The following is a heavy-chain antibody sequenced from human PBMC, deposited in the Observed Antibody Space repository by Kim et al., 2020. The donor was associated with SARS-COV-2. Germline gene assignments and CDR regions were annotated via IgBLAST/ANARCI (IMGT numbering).Heavy chain of an antibody. CDR2: IKSKTDGGTT. CDR1: GFTFSNAW. J-gene: IGHJ6*02. V-gene: IGHV3-15*01. D-gene: IGHD5-12*01. CDR3: TTDPYSGYDYGYYYYGMDV. Sequence: GGSLRLSRAASGFTFSNAWMSWVRQAPGKGLEWVGRIKSKTDGGTTDYAAPVKGRFTISRDDSKNTLYLQMNSLKTEDTAVYYCTTDPYSGYDYGYYYYGMDVWGQGTTVTVSS.